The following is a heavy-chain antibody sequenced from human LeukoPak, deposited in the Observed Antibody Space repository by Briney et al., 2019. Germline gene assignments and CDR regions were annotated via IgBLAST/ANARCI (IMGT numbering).Heavy chain of an antibody. CDR1: GFTFSSYS. D-gene: IGHD3-22*01. CDR2: ISSSSSYI. J-gene: IGHJ3*02. V-gene: IGHV3-21*01. CDR3: AGDARYYYDSSGYYPDAFDI. Sequence: GGSLRLSCAASGFTFSSYSMNWVRQAPGKGLEWVSSISSSSSYIYYADSVKGRFTISRDNAKNSLYLQMNSLRAEDTAVYYCAGDARYYYDSSGYYPDAFDIWGQGTMVTVSS.